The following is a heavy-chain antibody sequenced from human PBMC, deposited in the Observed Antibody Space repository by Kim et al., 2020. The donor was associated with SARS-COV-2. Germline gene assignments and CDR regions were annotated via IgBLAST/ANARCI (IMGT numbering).Heavy chain of an antibody. J-gene: IGHJ4*02. CDR3: ARNEDY. Sequence: ASVKVSCKASGYTFTSYAFHWVRQAPAQRLEWMGWIHADNGNTKYSQKFQGRVTITRDTSARTAYMELSSRRSEDTAVYYCARNEDYWSQGTLVTVSS. CDR1: GYTFTSYA. CDR2: IHADNGNT. V-gene: IGHV1-3*01.